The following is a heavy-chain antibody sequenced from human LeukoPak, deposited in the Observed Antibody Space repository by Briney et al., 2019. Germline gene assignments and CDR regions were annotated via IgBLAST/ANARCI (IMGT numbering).Heavy chain of an antibody. CDR3: ARDNAGYGAYQS. V-gene: IGHV3-7*01. CDR1: GCTFSSYW. J-gene: IGHJ5*02. Sequence: PAGSLSLSCAASGCTFSSYWMSWIRQAPGKGLEWMGHIKDDGSAKYYVDSVKGRFTISRANAKNSLFLQMNKTTAEDAAVYDYARDNAGYGAYQSWVQGTGVTVSS. D-gene: IGHD4/OR15-4a*01. CDR2: IKDDGSAK.